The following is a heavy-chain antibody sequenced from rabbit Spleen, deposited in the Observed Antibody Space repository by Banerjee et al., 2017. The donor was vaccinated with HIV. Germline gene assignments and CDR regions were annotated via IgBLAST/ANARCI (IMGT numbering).Heavy chain of an antibody. CDR3: ARDSGTSFSSYGMDL. J-gene: IGHJ6*01. CDR1: GFPFSNKAV. D-gene: IGHD8-1*01. Sequence: QEQLVESGGDLVKPGASLTLTCKASGFPFSNKAVMCWVRQAPGKGLEWIACINTATGKAVYATWAKGRFTISKTSSTTVTLQMTSLTAADTATYFCARDSGTSFSSYGMDLWGQGTLVTVS. CDR2: INTATGKA. V-gene: IGHV1S45*01.